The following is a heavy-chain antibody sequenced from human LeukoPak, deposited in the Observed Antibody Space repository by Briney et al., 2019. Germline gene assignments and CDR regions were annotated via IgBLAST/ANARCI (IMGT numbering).Heavy chain of an antibody. Sequence: GGSLRLSCAASGFTFSSYAMSWVRQAPGKGVEWVSAISGSGGSTYYADSVKGRVTISRDNSKTPLYLQMNSLRAEDTAVYYCAKDNTIFAVVSHAFDIWGQGTMVTVSS. D-gene: IGHD3-3*01. CDR2: ISGSGGST. CDR1: GFTFSSYA. J-gene: IGHJ3*02. CDR3: AKDNTIFAVVSHAFDI. V-gene: IGHV3-23*01.